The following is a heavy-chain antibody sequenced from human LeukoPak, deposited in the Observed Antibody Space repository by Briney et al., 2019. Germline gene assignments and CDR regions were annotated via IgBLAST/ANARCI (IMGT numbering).Heavy chain of an antibody. CDR2: IYPGDSDT. CDR3: ARHIAEDYYFDY. V-gene: IGHV5-51*01. CDR1: GYSFTSCW. Sequence: GESLKISCKGSGYSFTSCWIWLVRQMPGKRLELMGIIYPGDSDTRYSPSFQGQVTISADKSISTAYLQWSSLKASDTAMYYCARHIAEDYYFDYWGQGTLVTVSS. D-gene: IGHD6-13*01. J-gene: IGHJ4*02.